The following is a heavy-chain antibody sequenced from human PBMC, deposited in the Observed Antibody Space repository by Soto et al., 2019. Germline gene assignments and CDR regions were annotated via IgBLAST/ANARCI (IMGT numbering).Heavy chain of an antibody. V-gene: IGHV3-30*04. CDR1: GFTFSNYP. CDR3: ARDRQVLRFLEWFFNFDY. Sequence: PGESLKISCAAAGFTFSNYPMHWVRQAPGKGLEWVAVISYDETSEYYADSVKGRFTISRDNSKNTLFLQMNSLRAEDTAVYYCARDRQVLRFLEWFFNFDYWGQGTLVT. J-gene: IGHJ4*02. CDR2: ISYDETSE. D-gene: IGHD3-3*01.